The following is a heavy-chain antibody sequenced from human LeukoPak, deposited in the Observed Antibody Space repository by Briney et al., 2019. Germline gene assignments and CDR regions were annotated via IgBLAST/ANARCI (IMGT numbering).Heavy chain of an antibody. CDR2: ISTDGSIT. CDR1: GFTIRNYW. V-gene: IGHV3-74*01. CDR3: ARDRGYSDSSGSLDY. Sequence: PGGSLRLSCVASGFTIRNYWMHWVRQAPGKGLVWVPRISTDGSITTNADSVKGRFAFSTDNAKNTLYLQMNTLRAEDTAVYYCARDRGYSDSSGSLDYWGQGTLVTVSS. J-gene: IGHJ4*02. D-gene: IGHD3-22*01.